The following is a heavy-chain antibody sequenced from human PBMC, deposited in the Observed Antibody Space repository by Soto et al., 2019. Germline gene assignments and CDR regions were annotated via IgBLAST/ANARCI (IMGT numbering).Heavy chain of an antibody. CDR1: GYTFTGYY. J-gene: IGHJ6*02. Sequence: GASVKVSCKASGYTFTGYYMHWVRQAPGQGLEWMGWINPNSGGTNYAQKFQGRVTMTRDTSISTAYMELSRLRSDDTAVYYCARVIRYFDWLLPRGSYYYYYGMDVWGQGTTVTVSS. V-gene: IGHV1-2*02. D-gene: IGHD3-9*01. CDR3: ARVIRYFDWLLPRGSYYYYYGMDV. CDR2: INPNSGGT.